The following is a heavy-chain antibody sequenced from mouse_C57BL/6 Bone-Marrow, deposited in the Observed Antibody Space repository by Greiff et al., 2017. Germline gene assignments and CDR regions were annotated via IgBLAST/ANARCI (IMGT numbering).Heavy chain of an antibody. V-gene: IGHV14-4*01. J-gene: IGHJ3*01. CDR1: GFTIKDDY. CDR2: IDPENGDT. D-gene: IGHD2-4*01. CDR3: TAYDYSWFAY. Sequence: VQLQQPGAELVRPGASVKLSCTASGFTIKDDYMHWVKQRPEQGLEWIGWIDPENGDTEYASKFQGKATITADTSSNTAYLQLSSLTSEDTAVYYCTAYDYSWFAYWGQGTLVTVSA.